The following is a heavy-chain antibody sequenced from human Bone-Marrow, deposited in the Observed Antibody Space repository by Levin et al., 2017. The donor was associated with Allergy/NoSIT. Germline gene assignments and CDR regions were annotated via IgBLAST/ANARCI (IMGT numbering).Heavy chain of an antibody. CDR3: AKAMEASSLFDS. CDR1: GFTFDDYA. J-gene: IGHJ4*02. D-gene: IGHD6-6*01. CDR2: VSWDGGST. Sequence: GGSLRLSCVASGFTFDDYAMHWVRQAPGKGLEWVSLVSWDGGSTYYADSVKGRFSISRDNTKNSLYLHMNSLRPEDTAFYYCAKAMEASSLFDSWGQGTLVTVSS. V-gene: IGHV3-43D*03.